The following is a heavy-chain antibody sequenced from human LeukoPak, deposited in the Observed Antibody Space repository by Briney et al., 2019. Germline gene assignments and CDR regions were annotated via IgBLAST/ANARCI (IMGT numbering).Heavy chain of an antibody. CDR2: INHSGST. D-gene: IGHD5-24*01. CDR3: ARGAGYNSFDY. V-gene: IGHV4-34*01. CDR1: GYSISSGYY. J-gene: IGHJ4*02. Sequence: PSETLSLTCAVSGYSISSGYYWSWIRQPPGKGLEWIGEINHSGSTNYNPSLKSRVTISVDTSKNQFSLKLSSVTAADTAVYYCARGAGYNSFDYWGQGTLVTVSS.